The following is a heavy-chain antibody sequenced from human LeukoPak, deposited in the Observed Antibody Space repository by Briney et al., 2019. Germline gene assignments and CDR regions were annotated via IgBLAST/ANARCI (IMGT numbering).Heavy chain of an antibody. Sequence: ASVKVSCKASGYTFTSYAMHWVRRAPGQRLEWMGWINAGNGNTKYSQEFQGRVTITRDTSASTAYMELSSLRSEDMAVYYCARGSRNYDFWSGYSTPGDWFDPWGQGTLVTVSS. CDR1: GYTFTSYA. CDR2: INAGNGNT. D-gene: IGHD3-3*01. CDR3: ARGSRNYDFWSGYSTPGDWFDP. V-gene: IGHV1-3*03. J-gene: IGHJ5*02.